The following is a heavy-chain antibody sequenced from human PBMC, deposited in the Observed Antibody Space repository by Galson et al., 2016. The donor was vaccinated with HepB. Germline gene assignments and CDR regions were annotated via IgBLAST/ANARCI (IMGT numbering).Heavy chain of an antibody. D-gene: IGHD1-1*01. V-gene: IGHV3-53*01. CDR2: IHSGGGA. CDR1: GFTVSSSF. J-gene: IGHJ4*02. CDR3: ARGGPHNNYFDY. Sequence: SLRLSCAASGFTVSSSFLSWVRQAPGKGLEWVSFIHSGGGAYYTHSVKGRFTISTDNSKNTLYLQMNSLRAEDTAIYYCARGGPHNNYFDYWGQGTLVTVSS.